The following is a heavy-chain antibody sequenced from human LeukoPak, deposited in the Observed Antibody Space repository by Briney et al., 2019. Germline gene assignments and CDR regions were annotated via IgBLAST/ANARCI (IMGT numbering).Heavy chain of an antibody. CDR1: GYSYTRFG. Sequence: ASVTVSCKASGYSYTRFGVGWVRQAPGQGLEWMGWISAYNDDTKYAQKFQGRVTVTSDPATNTAYMELRSLRSDDTAVYFCARRTNYDILTGYSARGYYFDYWGQGTLVTVSA. J-gene: IGHJ4*02. D-gene: IGHD3-9*01. V-gene: IGHV1-18*01. CDR2: ISAYNDDT. CDR3: ARRTNYDILTGYSARGYYFDY.